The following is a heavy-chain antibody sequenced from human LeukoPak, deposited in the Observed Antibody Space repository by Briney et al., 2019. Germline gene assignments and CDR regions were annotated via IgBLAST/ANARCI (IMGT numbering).Heavy chain of an antibody. J-gene: IGHJ6*02. Sequence: ASVKVSCKASGYRFPSYYIHWVRQAPGQGLEWMGWINPNTGFTQFAQKFQGSVTLTSDTSINTVYMEVSRLTSDDTAVYYCAREIPTVPRPGLAVWAPGTTVIVS. CDR1: GYRFPSYY. D-gene: IGHD4-17*01. CDR2: INPNTGFT. V-gene: IGHV1-2*02. CDR3: AREIPTVPRPGLAV.